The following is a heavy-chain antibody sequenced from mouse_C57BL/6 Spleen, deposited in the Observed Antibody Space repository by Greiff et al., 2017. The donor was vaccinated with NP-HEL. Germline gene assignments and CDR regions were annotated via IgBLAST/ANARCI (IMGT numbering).Heavy chain of an antibody. CDR3: TRPPPYGSSSYWYFDV. Sequence: VKLIESGAELVRPGASVTLSCKASGYTFTDYEMHWVKQTPVHGLEWIGAIDPETGGTAYNQKFKGKDILTADKSSSTAYMELRSLTSEDSAVYYCTRPPPYGSSSYWYFDVWGTGTTVTVSS. CDR2: IDPETGGT. D-gene: IGHD1-1*01. V-gene: IGHV1-15*01. CDR1: GYTFTDYE. J-gene: IGHJ1*03.